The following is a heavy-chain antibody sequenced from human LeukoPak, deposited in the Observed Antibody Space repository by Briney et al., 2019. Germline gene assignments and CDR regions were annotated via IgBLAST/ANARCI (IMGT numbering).Heavy chain of an antibody. V-gene: IGHV3-23*01. Sequence: GGSLRLSCAASGFTFSSYAMSWVRQAPGKGLEWVSAISGSGGSTYYADSVKGRFTISRDNSKNTLYLQMNSLRAEDTAVYYCAKGGGLYGGRHIDYWGQGTLVIVSS. CDR3: AKGGGLYGGRHIDY. CDR1: GFTFSSYA. J-gene: IGHJ4*02. CDR2: ISGSGGST. D-gene: IGHD2-2*02.